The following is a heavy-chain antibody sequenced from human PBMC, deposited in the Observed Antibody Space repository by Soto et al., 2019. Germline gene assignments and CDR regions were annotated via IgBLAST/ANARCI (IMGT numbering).Heavy chain of an antibody. CDR3: ARGESPIFGGVFG. CDR2: IYYSGST. CDR1: GGSISSSSYY. V-gene: IGHV4-39*02. Sequence: QLQLQESGPGLVKPSETLSLTCTVSGGSISSSSYYWGWIRQPPGKGLEWIGSIYYSGSTYYNPSLKSRVTRTVDTSNDHGSGKLSTVTAGGTAVYYCARGESPIFGGVFGWGQGTLVTVFS. J-gene: IGHJ4*02. D-gene: IGHD3-3*01.